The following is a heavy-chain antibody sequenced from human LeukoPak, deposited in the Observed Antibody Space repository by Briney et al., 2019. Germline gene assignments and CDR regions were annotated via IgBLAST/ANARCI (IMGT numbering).Heavy chain of an antibody. V-gene: IGHV3-23*01. CDR2: ITGSESST. D-gene: IGHD6-19*01. Sequence: LTGGSLILSCAVSGLTFSRYSMTWVRQAPGKGLEWVSVITGSESSTYYADSVRGRFTISRDNPKNTLYLQMNSLRADDTAVYYCAKHRGSGVAGTGGVESWGQGTLVTVSS. CDR3: AKHRGSGVAGTGGVES. CDR1: GLTFSRYS. J-gene: IGHJ4*02.